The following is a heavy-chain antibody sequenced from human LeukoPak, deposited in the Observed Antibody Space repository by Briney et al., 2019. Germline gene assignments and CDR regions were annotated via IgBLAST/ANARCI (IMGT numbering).Heavy chain of an antibody. CDR2: ISVEGNRSGI. Sequence: GRSLRLSCAASELPTSPYVMHWVRQAPGKGLEWVAVISVEGNRSGIHYADAVKGRFTISRDNSKNIVYLQLDSLTAEDTAVYYCAREGGSSGFAGYFDDWGQGTLVTVSS. J-gene: IGHJ4*02. CDR3: AREGGSSGFAGYFDD. CDR1: ELPTSPYV. V-gene: IGHV3-30*04. D-gene: IGHD3-16*01.